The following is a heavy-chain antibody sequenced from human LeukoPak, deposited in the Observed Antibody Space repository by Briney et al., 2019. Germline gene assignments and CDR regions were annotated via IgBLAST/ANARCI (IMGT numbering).Heavy chain of an antibody. CDR1: EFTFSSYA. CDR2: ISGSGGSP. V-gene: IGHV3-23*01. D-gene: IGHD1-26*01. J-gene: IGHJ4*02. Sequence: AGGSLRLSCAASEFTFSSYAMSWVRQAPGKGLESVSAISGSGGSPYYADSVKGRFTISRDNSKNTLYLQMNSLRADDTAVYYCAKGSRGSYYGSYYDYWGQGTLVAVSS. CDR3: AKGSRGSYYGSYYDY.